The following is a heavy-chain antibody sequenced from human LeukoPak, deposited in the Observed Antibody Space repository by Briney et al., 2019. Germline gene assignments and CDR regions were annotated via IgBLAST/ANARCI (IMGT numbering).Heavy chain of an antibody. CDR1: GFTFSSYA. J-gene: IGHJ4*02. CDR2: ISYDGSNK. Sequence: PGGSLRLSCAASGFTFSSYAMHWVRQAPGKGLEWVAVISYDGSNKYYADSVKGRFTISRDNSKNTLYLQMNSLRAEDTAVYYCAKDGPNGDYVVYWGQGTLVTVSS. D-gene: IGHD2-8*01. CDR3: AKDGPNGDYVVY. V-gene: IGHV3-30*04.